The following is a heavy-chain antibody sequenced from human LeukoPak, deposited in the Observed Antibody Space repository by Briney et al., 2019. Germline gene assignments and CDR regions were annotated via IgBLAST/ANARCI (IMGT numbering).Heavy chain of an antibody. CDR1: GGSISSSSYY. Sequence: SETLSLTCTVSGGSISSSSYYWGWIRQPPGKGLEWIGSIYYSESTYYNPSLKSRVTISVDTSKNQFSLKLSSVTAADTAVYYCARHEATYYDFWSGYCSTTAPGSFDYWGQGTLVTVSS. CDR3: ARHEATYYDFWSGYCSTTAPGSFDY. V-gene: IGHV4-39*01. J-gene: IGHJ4*02. CDR2: IYYSEST. D-gene: IGHD3-3*01.